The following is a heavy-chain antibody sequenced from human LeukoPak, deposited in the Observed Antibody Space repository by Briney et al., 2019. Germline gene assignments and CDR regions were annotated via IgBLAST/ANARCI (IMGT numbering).Heavy chain of an antibody. CDR1: GVSVSGYY. CDR3: ARDRGFQADNNKWHAWYDP. CDR2: IYGSEGT. Sequence: SETLSLTCSVSGVSVSGYYWSWIRQTAGKGLEWIGHIYGSEGTSYNPSLQRRVPLLVDTSKNQVSLRLRSVTDADTALYYCARDRGFQADNNKWHAWYDPWGQGTLVTVSS. J-gene: IGHJ5*02. D-gene: IGHD1/OR15-1a*01. V-gene: IGHV4-4*07.